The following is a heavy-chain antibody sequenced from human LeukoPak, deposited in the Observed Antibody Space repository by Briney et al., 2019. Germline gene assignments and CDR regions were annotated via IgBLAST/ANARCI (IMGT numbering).Heavy chain of an antibody. CDR3: ARDGTMVYGMDV. D-gene: IGHD3-10*01. J-gene: IGHJ6*02. CDR1: GFTFSSSR. V-gene: IGHV3-21*01. CDR2: ISSSSSYI. Sequence: GGPLRLSCAASGFTFSSSRMNWGRQAPGKGLGWVSSISSSSSYIYYADSVKGRFTISRDNAKNSLYLQMNSLRAEDTAVYYCARDGTMVYGMDVWGQGTTVTVSS.